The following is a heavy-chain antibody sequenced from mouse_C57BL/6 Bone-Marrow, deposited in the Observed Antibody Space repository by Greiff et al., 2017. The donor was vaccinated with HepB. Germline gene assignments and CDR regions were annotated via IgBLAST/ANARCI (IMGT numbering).Heavy chain of an antibody. V-gene: IGHV1-50*01. D-gene: IGHD2-5*01. CDR2: IDPSDSYT. J-gene: IGHJ4*01. CDR3: ARVYYSNYEGGAMDY. CDR1: GYTFTSYW. Sequence: QVQLKQPGAELVKPGASVKLSCKASGYTFTSYWMQWVKQRPGQGLEWIGEIDPSDSYTNYNQKFKGKATLTVDTSSSTAYMQLSSLTSEDSAVYYCARVYYSNYEGGAMDYWGQGTSVTVSS.